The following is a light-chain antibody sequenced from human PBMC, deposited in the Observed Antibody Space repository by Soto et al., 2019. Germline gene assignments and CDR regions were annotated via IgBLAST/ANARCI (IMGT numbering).Light chain of an antibody. CDR3: QQYGTS. J-gene: IGKJ1*01. CDR2: AAS. Sequence: EIVLTQSPGTLSLSPGGRATLSCRASQSVSSNYLAWYQQKPGQAPRLLIYAASSRATGIPDRFSGSGSGTDFTLTISRLEPEAFAVYYCQQYGTSFGQGTKVEIK. V-gene: IGKV3-20*01. CDR1: QSVSSNY.